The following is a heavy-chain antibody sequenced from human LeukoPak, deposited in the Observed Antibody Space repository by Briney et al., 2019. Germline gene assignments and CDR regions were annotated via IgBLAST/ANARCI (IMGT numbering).Heavy chain of an antibody. V-gene: IGHV1-18*01. CDR1: GYTFTNYG. Sequence: GASVSVSCTPSGYTFTNYGISWVRPAPGQGLEWMGWISAYNGNTNYAQKLQGRVTMTTDTSTSTAYPGLRSLRSDETAVYYCARAYSSSWYGDVWGEGTRVSVSS. D-gene: IGHD6-13*01. J-gene: IGHJ6*04. CDR3: ARAYSSSWYGDV. CDR2: ISAYNGNT.